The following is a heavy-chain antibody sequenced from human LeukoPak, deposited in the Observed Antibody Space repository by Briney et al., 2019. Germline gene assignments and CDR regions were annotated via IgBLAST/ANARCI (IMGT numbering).Heavy chain of an antibody. J-gene: IGHJ4*02. CDR3: AKAEPAGRYCSSTSCYRVAPPDY. V-gene: IGHV3-23*01. CDR2: ISGSGGST. D-gene: IGHD2-2*01. CDR1: GFTFSSYA. Sequence: GGSLRLSCAASGFTFSSYAMSWVRQAPGKGLEWVSAISGSGGSTYYADSVKGRFTISRDNSKNTLYLQMNSLRAEDTAVYYCAKAEPAGRYCSSTSCYRVAPPDYWGQGTLVTVSS.